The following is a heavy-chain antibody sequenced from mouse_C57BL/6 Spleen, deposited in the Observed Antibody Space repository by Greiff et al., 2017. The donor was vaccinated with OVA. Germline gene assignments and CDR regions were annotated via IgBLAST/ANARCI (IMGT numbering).Heavy chain of an antibody. V-gene: IGHV3-6*01. J-gene: IGHJ1*03. Sequence: EVKLQESGPGLVKPSQSLSLTCSVTGYSITSGYYWNWIRQFPGNKLEWMGYISYDGSNNYNPSLKNRISITRDTSKNQFFLKLNSVTTEDTATYYCARRGTIYAFDVWGTGTTVTVSS. CDR1: GYSITSGYY. D-gene: IGHD1-1*01. CDR2: ISYDGSN. CDR3: ARRGTIYAFDV.